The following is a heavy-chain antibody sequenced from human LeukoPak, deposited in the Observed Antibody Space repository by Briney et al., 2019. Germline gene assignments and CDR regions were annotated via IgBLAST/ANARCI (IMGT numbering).Heavy chain of an antibody. V-gene: IGHV4-39*01. D-gene: IGHD1-26*01. Sequence: SETLSLTCTVSGGSISSSSYYWGWIRQPPGKGLEWIGSIYYSGSTYYNPSLKSRVTISVDTSKNQFSLKLSSVTAADTAVYYCARSSGSYLDAFDIWGQGTMVTVSS. J-gene: IGHJ3*02. CDR3: ARSSGSYLDAFDI. CDR2: IYYSGST. CDR1: GGSISSSSYY.